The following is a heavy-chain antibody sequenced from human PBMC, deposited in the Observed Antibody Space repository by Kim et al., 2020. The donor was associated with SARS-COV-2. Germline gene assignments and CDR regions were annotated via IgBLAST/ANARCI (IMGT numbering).Heavy chain of an antibody. Sequence: SETLSLTCTVSGGSISSSSYYWGWIRQPPGKGLEWIGSIYSSGSTYYNPYLKSRVIISVDTSKNQFSLRLTSMTAADTAVYYCAKHRSSRWNTDYDYGVDVWGQGTPVTVSS. J-gene: IGHJ6*02. CDR1: GGSISSSSYY. V-gene: IGHV4-39*01. CDR2: IYSSGST. D-gene: IGHD6-13*01. CDR3: AKHRSSRWNTDYDYGVDV.